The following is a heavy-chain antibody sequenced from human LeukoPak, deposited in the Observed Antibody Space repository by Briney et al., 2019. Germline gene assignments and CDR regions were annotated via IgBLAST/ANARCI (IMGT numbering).Heavy chain of an antibody. V-gene: IGHV3-7*03. J-gene: IGHJ4*02. Sequence: GGSLRLSCAASEFSFSSYWVSWVRQAPGKGLEWVANIKQDGSEKYYVDSVKGRFTISRDNAKNSLYLQMNSLRAEDTAVYYCARDLYYYGSGSPPDYWGQGTLVTVSS. CDR1: EFSFSSYW. D-gene: IGHD3-10*01. CDR2: IKQDGSEK. CDR3: ARDLYYYGSGSPPDY.